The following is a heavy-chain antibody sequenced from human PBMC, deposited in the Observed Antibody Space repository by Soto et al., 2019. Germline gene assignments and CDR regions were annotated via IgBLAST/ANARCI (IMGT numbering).Heavy chain of an antibody. V-gene: IGHV1-8*01. D-gene: IGHD1-26*01. J-gene: IGHJ5*02. CDR1: GYTFTSYA. CDR3: ARGTPGRGKEGWFDP. CDR2: VNPNSGNA. Sequence: QVQLVQSGAEVKKPGASVKVSCKASGYTFTSYAINWVRQATGQGLEWMGWVNPNSGNADFAQKFQGRVTMTRNTSISTAYVELSSLTSEDTAVYYCARGTPGRGKEGWFDPWGQGTLVTVSS.